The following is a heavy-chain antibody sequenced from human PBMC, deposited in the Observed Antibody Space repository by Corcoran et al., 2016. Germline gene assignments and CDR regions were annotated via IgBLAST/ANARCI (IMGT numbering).Heavy chain of an antibody. J-gene: IGHJ2*01. D-gene: IGHD3-16*01. Sequence: EVQLVESGGGLVKPGGSLRLSCAASGFTFSSYSMNWVRQAPGKVLEWVSSISSSSSYIYYADSVKGRFTISRDNAKNSLYLQMNSLRAEDTAVYYCASLGDRWMVRVGYFDLWGRGTLVTVSS. CDR2: ISSSSSYI. CDR1: GFTFSSYS. V-gene: IGHV3-21*01. CDR3: ASLGDRWMVRVGYFDL.